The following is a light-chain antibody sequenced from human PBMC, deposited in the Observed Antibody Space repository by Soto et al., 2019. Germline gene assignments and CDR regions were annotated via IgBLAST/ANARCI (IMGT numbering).Light chain of an antibody. CDR3: QQASSVPPT. J-gene: IGKJ5*01. CDR2: AAS. V-gene: IGKV1-12*01. Sequence: DIQMTQSPSSVSASVGDRVTITCRASQDISSWLAWYQQKPGKAPKIMIYAASSLQGGVPSRFSGSGSGTEFTITISSLQPEDFETYYCQQASSVPPTFGQGTRLDIK. CDR1: QDISSW.